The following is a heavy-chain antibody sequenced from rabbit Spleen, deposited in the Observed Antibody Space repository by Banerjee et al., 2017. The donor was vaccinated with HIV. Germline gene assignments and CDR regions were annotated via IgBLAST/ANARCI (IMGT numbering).Heavy chain of an antibody. Sequence: QSLEESGGDLVKPGASLTLTCTASGVSFSISSYMCWVRQAPGKGLEWIACIYAGSGSTYYASWAKGRFTISKTSSTTVTLQMTSLTAADTATYFCARDTSSSFSSYGMDLWGPGTLVTVS. V-gene: IGHV1S40*01. CDR2: IYAGSGST. CDR1: GVSFSISSY. J-gene: IGHJ6*01. CDR3: ARDTSSSFSSYGMDL. D-gene: IGHD1-1*01.